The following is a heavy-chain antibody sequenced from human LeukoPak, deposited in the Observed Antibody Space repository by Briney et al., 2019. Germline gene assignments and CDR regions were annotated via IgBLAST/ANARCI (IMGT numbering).Heavy chain of an antibody. CDR2: IFHNGNT. D-gene: IGHD5-18*01. CDR1: GYSISSDYY. V-gene: IGHV4-38-2*02. J-gene: IGHJ4*02. CDR3: ARIEDVTRGYNHAYYFDY. Sequence: SETLSLTCTVSGYSISSDYYWGWIRQPPGKGLEWIGNIFHNGNTYYNPSLRSRVTMSIDTSKKQFSLKLRTATAADTAVYYCARIEDVTRGYNHAYYFDYWGQGTLVTVSS.